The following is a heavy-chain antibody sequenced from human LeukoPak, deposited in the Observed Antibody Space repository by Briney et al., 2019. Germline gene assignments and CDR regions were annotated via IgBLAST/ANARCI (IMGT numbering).Heavy chain of an antibody. Sequence: ASVKVSCKASGYTFTDYYMHWVRQAPGQGLEWMGWISPNSGDTKYAQNFQGEVTMTRDTSISTAYMELNKLNSDDTAVYYCARGSPASGRFPFNYWGQGTLVTVSS. D-gene: IGHD6-19*01. J-gene: IGHJ4*02. V-gene: IGHV1-2*02. CDR3: ARGSPASGRFPFNY. CDR2: ISPNSGDT. CDR1: GYTFTDYY.